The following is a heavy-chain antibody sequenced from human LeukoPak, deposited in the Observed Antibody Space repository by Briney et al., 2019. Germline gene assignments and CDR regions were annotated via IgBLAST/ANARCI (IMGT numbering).Heavy chain of an antibody. CDR3: ARARGMVRGVIDYFDY. V-gene: IGHV4-30-2*01. Sequence: PSQTLSLTCAVSGGSISSGGYSWSWIRQPPGKGLEWIGYIYHSGSTHYNPSLKSRVTISVDRSKNQFSLKLSSVTAADTAVYYCARARGMVRGVIDYFDYWGQGTLVTVSS. CDR1: GGSISSGGYS. J-gene: IGHJ4*02. CDR2: IYHSGST. D-gene: IGHD3-10*01.